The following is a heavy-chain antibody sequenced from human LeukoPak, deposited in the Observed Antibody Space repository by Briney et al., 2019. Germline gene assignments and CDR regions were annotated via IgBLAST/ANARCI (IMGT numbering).Heavy chain of an antibody. CDR2: INGDGSST. V-gene: IGHV3-74*01. J-gene: IGHJ4*02. CDR3: AKEEGY. Sequence: PGGSLRLSCAASGFTFRTYWMHWVRQAPGKGLVWVSRINGDGSSTTYADSVKGRFTISRDNSKNTLYLQMNSLRAEDTAVYYCAKEEGYWGQGTLVTVSS. CDR1: GFTFRTYW.